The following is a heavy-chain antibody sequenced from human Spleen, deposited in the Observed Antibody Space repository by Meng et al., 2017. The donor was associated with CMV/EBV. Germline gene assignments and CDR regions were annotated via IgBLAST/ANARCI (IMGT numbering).Heavy chain of an antibody. CDR2: IIPIFVTP. Sequence: SVKVSCKASGGTFNNYAISWVRQAPGQGLEWMGGIIPIFVTPNYAQKFQGRVTISTDESTTTAYMELRSLRSDDTAVYYCARDSPVRYYGMDVWGQGTTVTVSS. CDR3: ARDSPVRYYGMDV. J-gene: IGHJ6*02. CDR1: GGTFNNYA. V-gene: IGHV1-69*05.